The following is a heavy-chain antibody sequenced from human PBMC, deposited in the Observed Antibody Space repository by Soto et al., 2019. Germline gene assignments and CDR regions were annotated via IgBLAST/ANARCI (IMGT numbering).Heavy chain of an antibody. CDR2: IIPIFGTA. D-gene: IGHD3-22*01. Sequence: VKVSCKASGGTFSSYAISWVRQAPGQGLEWMGGIIPIFGTANYAQKFQGRVTSTADESTSTAYMELSSLRSEDTAVYYCASGVAFYYDSSGYKTYYFDYWGQGTLVTVSS. J-gene: IGHJ4*02. V-gene: IGHV1-69*01. CDR3: ASGVAFYYDSSGYKTYYFDY. CDR1: GGTFSSYA.